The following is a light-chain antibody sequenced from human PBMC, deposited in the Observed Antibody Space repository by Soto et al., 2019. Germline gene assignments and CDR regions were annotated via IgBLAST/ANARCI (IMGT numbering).Light chain of an antibody. CDR2: GAS. V-gene: IGKV3-20*01. J-gene: IGKJ3*01. CDR3: HQSGDSPFT. CDR1: QSVSSSS. Sequence: EIVLTQSPGTLSLSPGESATLSCRASQSVSSSSLAWYQQKPGQPPRLLIFGASRRATDIPDRFYGSGSGTDFTLTISRLEPEDFAVYYCHQSGDSPFTFGPGTKVDIK.